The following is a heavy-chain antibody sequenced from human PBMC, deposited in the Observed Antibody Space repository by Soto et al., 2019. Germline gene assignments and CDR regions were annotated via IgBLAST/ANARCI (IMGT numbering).Heavy chain of an antibody. D-gene: IGHD6-6*01. V-gene: IGHV1-69*13. J-gene: IGHJ6*02. CDR3: ARDSWGIAARPNYYYYGMDV. CDR2: IIPIFGTA. Sequence: SVKVSCKASGGTFSSYAISWVRQSPGQGLEWMGGIIPIFGTAKYAQKFQGRVTITADESTSTAYMELSSLRSEDTAVYYCARDSWGIAARPNYYYYGMDVWGQGATVTVSS. CDR1: GGTFSSYA.